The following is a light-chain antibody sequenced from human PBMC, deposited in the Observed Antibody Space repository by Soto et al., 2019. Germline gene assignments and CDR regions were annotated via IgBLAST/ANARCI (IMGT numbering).Light chain of an antibody. Sequence: DIQLTQSPSFLSASVGDRVTITCRASQGIRSYLAWYQQKPGKAPKLLIYAASTLQSGVPSRFSGSGSGTEFTLTISSLPPEDFATYYCQQLNSYPATFGQGTRLEIK. CDR3: QQLNSYPAT. CDR2: AAS. J-gene: IGKJ5*01. V-gene: IGKV1-9*01. CDR1: QGIRSY.